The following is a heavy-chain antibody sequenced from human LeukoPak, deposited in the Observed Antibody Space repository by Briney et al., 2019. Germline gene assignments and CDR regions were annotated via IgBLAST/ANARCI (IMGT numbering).Heavy chain of an antibody. J-gene: IGHJ4*02. CDR3: ASKSRKDTATLKD. D-gene: IGHD5-18*01. CDR2: ISSSGSTI. CDR1: GFTFSDYY. V-gene: IGHV3-11*04. Sequence: PGGSLRLSCAASGFTFSDYYMSWIRQAPGKGLEWVSYISSSGSTIYYADSVKGRFTISRDNAKNSMYLQMNSLRAEDTAVYYCASKSRKDTATLKDWGQGTLVTVSS.